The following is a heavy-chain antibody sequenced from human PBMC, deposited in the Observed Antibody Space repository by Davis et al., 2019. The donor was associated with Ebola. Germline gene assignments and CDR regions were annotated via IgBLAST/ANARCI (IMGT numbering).Heavy chain of an antibody. CDR3: AKAGKLGDSNRYYYYYYGLDV. D-gene: IGHD4-11*01. CDR2: ISHDGSNQ. CDR1: GFTFSSYT. Sequence: GESLKISCAASGFTFSSYTMNWVRQSPGKGLEWVSVISHDGSNQYYADSVKGHFTISRDNSKNTLYLQMNTLRAEDTAVYYCAKAGKLGDSNRYYYYYYGLDVWGQGTTVTVSS. V-gene: IGHV3-30*18. J-gene: IGHJ6*02.